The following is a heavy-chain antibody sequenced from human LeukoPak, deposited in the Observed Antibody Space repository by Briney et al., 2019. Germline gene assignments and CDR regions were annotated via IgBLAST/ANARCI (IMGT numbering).Heavy chain of an antibody. CDR2: FYSGGKT. V-gene: IGHV3-53*01. Sequence: PGGSLRLSCAASGFTVSSSYMSWVRQAPGKGLEWVSVFYSGGKTYYTDSVKGRFTISRDNSKNTLYLQMNSLRAEDTAVYYCIRANDFGSRHYGMDVWGQGTTVTVSS. D-gene: IGHD3-10*01. J-gene: IGHJ6*02. CDR3: IRANDFGSRHYGMDV. CDR1: GFTVSSSY.